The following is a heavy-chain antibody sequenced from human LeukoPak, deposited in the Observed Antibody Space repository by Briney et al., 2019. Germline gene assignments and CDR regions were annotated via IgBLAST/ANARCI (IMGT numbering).Heavy chain of an antibody. D-gene: IGHD6-13*01. CDR3: AKDTGGDSSSWYSHFDF. CDR1: GFTFEDYA. Sequence: GGSLRLSCVASGFTFEDYAMHWGPKVPGKGLGWVSGIIWNSGNIGYADSVNARFTISRDNAKNSLYLQMNSLRAEDTALYYCAKDTGGDSSSWYSHFDFWSQGTLVTVSS. V-gene: IGHV3-9*01. CDR2: IIWNSGNI. J-gene: IGHJ4*02.